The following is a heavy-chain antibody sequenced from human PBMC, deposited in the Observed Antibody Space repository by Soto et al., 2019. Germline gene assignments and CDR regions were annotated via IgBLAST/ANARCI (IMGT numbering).Heavy chain of an antibody. D-gene: IGHD3-22*01. CDR2: IDPSDSYT. CDR3: AATYYYDSSGYIDYYFDY. Sequence: GESLKISCKGSGYSFTSYWISWVRQMPGKGLEWMGRIDPSDSYTNYSPSFQGQVTISADKSISTAYLQWSSLKASDTAMYYCAATYYYDSSGYIDYYFDYWGQGTQVTVSS. CDR1: GYSFTSYW. V-gene: IGHV5-10-1*04. J-gene: IGHJ4*02.